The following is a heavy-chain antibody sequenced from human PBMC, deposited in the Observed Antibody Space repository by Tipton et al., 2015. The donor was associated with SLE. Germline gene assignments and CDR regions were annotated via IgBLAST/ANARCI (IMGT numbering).Heavy chain of an antibody. J-gene: IGHJ6*03. CDR2: IYSSGST. Sequence: LRLSCAASGFTFSSYSMNWVRQAPGKGLEWIGRIYSSGSTKYNPSLKSRVTISVDRSKNQFSLNVSSVTAADTAVYYCAREGQSSTWYSDSMNYYYYMDVWGKGTTVTVSS. D-gene: IGHD6-13*01. CDR1: GFTFSSYS. CDR3: AREGQSSTWYSDSMNYYYYMDV. V-gene: IGHV4-4*08.